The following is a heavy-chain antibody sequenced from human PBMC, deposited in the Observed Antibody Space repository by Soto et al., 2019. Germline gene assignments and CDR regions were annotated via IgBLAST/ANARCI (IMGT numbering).Heavy chain of an antibody. CDR2: IIPIFGTA. CDR3: ARGIYGSGSYYTTPNYYYYGMNV. CDR1: GGTFSSYA. V-gene: IGHV1-69*13. J-gene: IGHJ6*02. D-gene: IGHD3-10*01. Sequence: SVKVSCKASGGTFSSYAISWVRQAPGQGLEWMGGIIPIFGTANYAQKFQGRVTITADESTSTAYMELSSLRSEDTAVYYCARGIYGSGSYYTTPNYYYYGMNVWGQGTTVTVSS.